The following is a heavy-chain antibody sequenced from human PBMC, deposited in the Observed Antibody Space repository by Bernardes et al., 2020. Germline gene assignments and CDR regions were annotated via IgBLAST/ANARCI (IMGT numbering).Heavy chain of an antibody. CDR1: GGSISGYY. CDR2: IYYSGST. J-gene: IGHJ4*02. V-gene: IGHV4-59*01. Sequence: SETLSLTCTVSGGSISGYYWSWIRQPPGKGLEWIGYIYYSGSTNYNPSLKSRVTISVDTSKNQFSLKLSSVTAADTAVYYCARFSTNAPIYYLEYWGQGNLVTVSS. D-gene: IGHD3-3*01. CDR3: ARFSTNAPIYYLEY.